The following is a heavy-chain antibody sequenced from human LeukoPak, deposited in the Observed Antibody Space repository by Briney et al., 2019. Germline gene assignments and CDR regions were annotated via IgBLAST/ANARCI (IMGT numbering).Heavy chain of an antibody. CDR3: AKGRDFDNFPDAFDI. CDR2: ISNSGGST. J-gene: IGHJ3*02. D-gene: IGHD3-22*01. V-gene: IGHV3-23*01. CDR1: GFTFSSYG. Sequence: GGSLRLSCAASGFTFSSYGMTWVRQAPGKGLEWVSIISNSGGSTYCADSAKGRFTISRDNSKNMLYLQMNSLGAEDTAVYYCAKGRDFDNFPDAFDIWGQGTMVTVSS.